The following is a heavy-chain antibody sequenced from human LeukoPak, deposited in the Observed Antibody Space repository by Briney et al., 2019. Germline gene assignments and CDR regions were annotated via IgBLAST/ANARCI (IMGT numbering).Heavy chain of an antibody. J-gene: IGHJ4*02. Sequence: GGSLRLSCAASGFTSSSYSMNWVRQAPGKGLEWVSSISSSSSYIYYADSVKGRFTISRDNAKNSLYLQMNSLRAEDTAVYYCARDRLRYDILTGYYSYWGQGTLVTVSS. V-gene: IGHV3-21*01. CDR2: ISSSSSYI. CDR1: GFTSSSYS. CDR3: ARDRLRYDILTGYYSY. D-gene: IGHD3-9*01.